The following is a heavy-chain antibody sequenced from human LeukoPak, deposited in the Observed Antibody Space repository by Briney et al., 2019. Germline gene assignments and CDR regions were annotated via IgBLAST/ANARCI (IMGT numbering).Heavy chain of an antibody. CDR1: GYTLTELS. Sequence: ASVKVSCKVSGYTLTELSMHWVRQAPGKGLEWMGGFDPEDGETIYAQKFQGRVTMTEDTSTDTAYMELSSLRSEDTAVYYCATTSGGAAAGDYYYYGMDVWGKGTTVTVSS. CDR3: ATTSGGAAAGDYYYYGMDV. D-gene: IGHD6-13*01. V-gene: IGHV1-24*01. J-gene: IGHJ6*04. CDR2: FDPEDGET.